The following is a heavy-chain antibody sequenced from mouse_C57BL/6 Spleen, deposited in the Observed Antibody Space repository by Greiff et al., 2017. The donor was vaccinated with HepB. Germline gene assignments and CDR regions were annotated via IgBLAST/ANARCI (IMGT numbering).Heavy chain of an antibody. D-gene: IGHD1-1*01. CDR1: GYSFTDYN. CDR3: ARTYYYGSPYAMDY. Sequence: LVESGPELVKPGASVKISCKASGYSFTDYNMNWVKQSNGKSLEWIGVINPNYGTTSYNQKFKGKATLTVDQSSSTAYMQLNSLTSEDSAVYYCARTYYYGSPYAMDYWGQGTSVTVSS. V-gene: IGHV1-39*01. CDR2: INPNYGTT. J-gene: IGHJ4*01.